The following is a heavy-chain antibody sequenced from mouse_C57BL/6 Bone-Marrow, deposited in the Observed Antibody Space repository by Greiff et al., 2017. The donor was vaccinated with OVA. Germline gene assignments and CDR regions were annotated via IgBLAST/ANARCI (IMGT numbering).Heavy chain of an antibody. Sequence: EVMLVESGGGLVQPGGSLKLSCAASGFTFSDYYMYWVRQTPEKRLEWVAYISNGGGSTYYPDTVKGRFTISRDNAKNTLYLQMRRLKSEDTAMYYCARRDTTEYFDVWGTGTTVTVSS. CDR1: GFTFSDYY. CDR2: ISNGGGST. J-gene: IGHJ1*03. V-gene: IGHV5-12*01. D-gene: IGHD1-1*01. CDR3: ARRDTTEYFDV.